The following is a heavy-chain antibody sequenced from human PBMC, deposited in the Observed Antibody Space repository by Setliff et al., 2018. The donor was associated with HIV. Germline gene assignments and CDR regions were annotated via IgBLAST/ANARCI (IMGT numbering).Heavy chain of an antibody. CDR2: IYYSGST. CDR3: ARFCSGGSCPDY. D-gene: IGHD2-15*01. Sequence: SEKRDSTCTVSGGSISSSSYYWGWIRQPPGKGLEWIGSIYYSGSTYYNPSLKSRVTISVDTSKNQFSLKLSSVTAADTAVYYCARFCSGGSCPDYWGQGTLVTVSS. J-gene: IGHJ4*02. CDR1: GGSISSSSYY. V-gene: IGHV4-39*07.